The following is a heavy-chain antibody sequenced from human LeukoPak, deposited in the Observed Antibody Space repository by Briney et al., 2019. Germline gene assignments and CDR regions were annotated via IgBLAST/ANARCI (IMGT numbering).Heavy chain of an antibody. CDR1: GFTFSNAW. J-gene: IGHJ3*02. D-gene: IGHD6-19*01. CDR2: IKSKTDGGTT. Sequence: GGSLRLSCAASGFTFSNAWMSWVRQAPGKGLEWVGRIKSKTDGGTTDYAAPVKGRFTISRDDSKNTLYLQMNSLKTEDTAVYYCTTPTRSGWYGGAFDIWGQGTMVTVSS. V-gene: IGHV3-15*01. CDR3: TTPTRSGWYGGAFDI.